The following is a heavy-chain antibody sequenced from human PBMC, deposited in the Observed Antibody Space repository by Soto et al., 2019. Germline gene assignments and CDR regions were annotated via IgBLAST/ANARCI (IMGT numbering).Heavy chain of an antibody. CDR1: GGSFSGYY. D-gene: IGHD3-16*01. V-gene: IGHV4-34*01. CDR2: INHSGST. CDR3: ARGWGLGVFDY. Sequence: QVQLQQWGAGLLKPSETLSLTCAVYGGSFSGYYWNWIRQPPGRGLDWIGEINHSGSTNYKPSLKSRVTISLDTSKNQFSLKLSSVTAADTAVYYCARGWGLGVFDYWGQGILVTVSS. J-gene: IGHJ4*02.